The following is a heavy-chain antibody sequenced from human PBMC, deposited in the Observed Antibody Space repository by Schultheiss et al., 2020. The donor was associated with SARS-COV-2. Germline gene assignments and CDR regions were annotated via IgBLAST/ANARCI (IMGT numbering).Heavy chain of an antibody. CDR2: ISYDGSNK. Sequence: GESLKISCAASGLTFSSYGLHRVRQAPRKGLGWVAVISYDGSNKYYADTVKGRFTISRDNSKNTLYLQMNSLGAEDTAVYYCARDYRGMGTAMVRYYFDYWGQGDLVTISS. V-gene: IGHV3-30*17. D-gene: IGHD5-18*01. CDR1: GLTFSSYG. CDR3: ARDYRGMGTAMVRYYFDY. J-gene: IGHJ4*02.